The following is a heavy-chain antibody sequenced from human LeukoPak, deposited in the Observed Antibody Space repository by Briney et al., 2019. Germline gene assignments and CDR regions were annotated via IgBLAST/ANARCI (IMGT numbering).Heavy chain of an antibody. CDR1: GFTVSSNY. D-gene: IGHD3-22*01. J-gene: IGHJ4*02. V-gene: IGHV3-11*04. CDR3: ARGINYYDRLFDY. Sequence: GGSLRLSCAASGFTVSSNYMSWVRQAPGKGLEWVSAIGGSGGTTYYADPVKGRFTISRDNAKNSLYLQMNSLRAEDTAVYYCARGINYYDRLFDYWGQGTLVTVSS. CDR2: IGGSGGTT.